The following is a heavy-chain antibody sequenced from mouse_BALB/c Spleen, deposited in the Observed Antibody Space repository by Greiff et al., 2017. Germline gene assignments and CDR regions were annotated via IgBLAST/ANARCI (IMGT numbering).Heavy chain of an antibody. Sequence: QVQLQQSWAELVRPGSSVKISCKASGYAFSSYWMNWVKQRPGQGLEWIGQIYPGDGDTNYNGKFKGKATLTADKSSSTAYMQLSSLTSEDSAVYFCARTTVVDFAYWGQGTLVTVSA. J-gene: IGHJ3*01. CDR1: GYAFSSYW. D-gene: IGHD1-1*01. CDR2: IYPGDGDT. V-gene: IGHV1-80*01. CDR3: ARTTVVDFAY.